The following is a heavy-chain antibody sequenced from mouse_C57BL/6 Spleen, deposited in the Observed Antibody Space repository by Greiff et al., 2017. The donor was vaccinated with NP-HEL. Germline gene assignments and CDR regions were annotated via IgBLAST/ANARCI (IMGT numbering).Heavy chain of an antibody. V-gene: IGHV5-17*01. Sequence: EVKLMESGGGLVKPGGSLKLSCAASGFTFSDYGMHWVRQAPEKGLEWVAYISSGSSTIYYADTVKGRFTISRDNAKNTLFLQMTSLRSEDTAMYYCARYYYYGSSYGHAMDYWGQGTSVTVSS. D-gene: IGHD1-1*01. J-gene: IGHJ4*01. CDR2: ISSGSSTI. CDR1: GFTFSDYG. CDR3: ARYYYYGSSYGHAMDY.